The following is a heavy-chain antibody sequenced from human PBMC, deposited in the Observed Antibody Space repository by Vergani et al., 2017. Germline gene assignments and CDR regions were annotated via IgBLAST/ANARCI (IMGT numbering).Heavy chain of an antibody. J-gene: IGHJ4*02. CDR3: ARARSYYYGSGLDY. CDR2: INPSGGST. Sequence: QVQLVQSGAEVKKPGASVKVSCKASGYPFTSYYLHWVPQAPGQGLEWMGIINPSGGSTSYAQKFQGRVTMTRDTSTSTVYMELSSLGSEDTAVYYCARARSYYYGSGLDYWGQGTLVTVSS. CDR1: GYPFTSYY. D-gene: IGHD3-10*01. V-gene: IGHV1-46*01.